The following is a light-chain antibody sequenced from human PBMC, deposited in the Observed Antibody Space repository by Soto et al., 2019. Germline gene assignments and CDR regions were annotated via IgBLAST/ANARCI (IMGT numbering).Light chain of an antibody. Sequence: QSVLTQPASVSGSPGQSITISCTGTSSDVGSYTLVSWYQQNPGKAPKLIIYEGTKRPSGVSNRFSGSKSGNTASLTISGLQAEDEADYYCCSYAGSSTPFGGGTKVTVL. CDR3: CSYAGSSTP. V-gene: IGLV2-23*01. CDR2: EGT. J-gene: IGLJ3*02. CDR1: SSDVGSYTL.